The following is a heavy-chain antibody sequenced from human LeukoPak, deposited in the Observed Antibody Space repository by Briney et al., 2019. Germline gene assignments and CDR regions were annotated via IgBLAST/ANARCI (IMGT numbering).Heavy chain of an antibody. J-gene: IGHJ4*02. Sequence: GGSLRLSCAASGFTFSSYWMNWVRQAPGKGLVCVSRIASDGSSTTYADSVKGRFSISRDNAKNTLYLQMNSLRVEDTAVYYCARGRPHGNDYWGQGTLVTVSS. CDR3: ARGRPHGNDY. CDR2: IASDGSST. V-gene: IGHV3-74*01. D-gene: IGHD4-23*01. CDR1: GFTFSSYW.